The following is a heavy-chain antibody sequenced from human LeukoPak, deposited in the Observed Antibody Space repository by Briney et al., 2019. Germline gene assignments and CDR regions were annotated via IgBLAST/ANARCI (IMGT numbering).Heavy chain of an antibody. D-gene: IGHD3-22*01. CDR1: GFTFSSYS. J-gene: IGHJ4*02. CDR2: ISYDGSNK. V-gene: IGHV3-30*18. Sequence: GGSLRLSCAASGFTFSSYSMNWVRQAPGKGLEWVAVISYDGSNKYYADSVKGRFTISRDNSKNTLYLQMNSLRAEDTAVYYCAKGPYYYDSSGSRHPLDYWGQGTLVTVSS. CDR3: AKGPYYYDSSGSRHPLDY.